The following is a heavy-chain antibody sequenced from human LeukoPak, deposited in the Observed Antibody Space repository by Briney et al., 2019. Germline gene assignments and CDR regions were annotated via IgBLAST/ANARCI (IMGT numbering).Heavy chain of an antibody. Sequence: GGSLRLSCAASGYTFTGYYMHWVRPAPGQGREWMGSINPSSGGINYAQKFQGRVTMTRDTSISTAYMEMGRLRSDDTAVYYCAILQLWFNSNFDYWGQGTLVTVSS. CDR2: INPSSGGI. CDR3: AILQLWFNSNFDY. J-gene: IGHJ4*02. V-gene: IGHV1-2*02. CDR1: GYTFTGYY. D-gene: IGHD5-18*01.